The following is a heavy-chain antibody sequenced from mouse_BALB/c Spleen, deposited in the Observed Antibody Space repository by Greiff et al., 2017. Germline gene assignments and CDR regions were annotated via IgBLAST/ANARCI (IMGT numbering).Heavy chain of an antibody. CDR3: AREGLDFDY. Sequence: EVKLQESGPGLVKPSQSLSLTCTVTGYSITSDYAWNWIRQFPGNKLEWMGYISYSGSTSYNPSLKSRISITRDTSKNQFFLQLNSVTTEDTATYYCAREGLDFDYWGQGTTLTVSS. CDR1: GYSITSDYA. D-gene: IGHD3-3*01. CDR2: ISYSGST. J-gene: IGHJ2*01. V-gene: IGHV3-2*02.